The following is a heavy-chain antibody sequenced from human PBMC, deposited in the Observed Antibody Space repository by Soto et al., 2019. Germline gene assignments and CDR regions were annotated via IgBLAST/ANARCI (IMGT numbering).Heavy chain of an antibody. CDR2: IYQSGST. D-gene: IGHD3-16*01. CDR3: ARDLTDYDYVWGSLRGAFDI. Sequence: SETLSLTCAVSGGSISSGGYSWNWIRQPPGKGMEWIGYIYQSGSTNYNPSLTSRVTISVDTSKNQFSLKLSSVTAADTAVYYCARDLTDYDYVWGSLRGAFDIWGQGTMVT. J-gene: IGHJ3*02. CDR1: GGSISSGGYS. V-gene: IGHV4-30-2*01.